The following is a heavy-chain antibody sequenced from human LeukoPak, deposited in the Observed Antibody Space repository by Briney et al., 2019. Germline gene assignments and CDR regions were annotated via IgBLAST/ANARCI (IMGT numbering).Heavy chain of an antibody. D-gene: IGHD6-6*01. V-gene: IGHV4-61*02. CDR1: GGSISSGSYY. CDR3: AAFIAARHPGFYYYYYMDV. J-gene: IGHJ6*03. Sequence: PSETLSLTCTVSGGSISSGSYYWSWIRQPAGKGLEWIGRIYTSGSTNYSPSLKSRVTISVDTSKNQFSLKLSSVTAADTAVYYCAAFIAARHPGFYYYYYMDVWGKGTTVTVSS. CDR2: IYTSGST.